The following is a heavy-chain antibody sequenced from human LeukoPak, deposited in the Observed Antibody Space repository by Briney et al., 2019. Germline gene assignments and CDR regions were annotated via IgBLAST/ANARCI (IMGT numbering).Heavy chain of an antibody. J-gene: IGHJ4*02. Sequence: SETLSLTCAVSGYSISSGYYWGGIRQPPGKGLEWIGSIYHSGSTYYNPSLKSRVTISGDTSKNPFSLKLSSVTAADTAVYYCARLGYCSSTSCLPFDYWGQGTLVTVSS. CDR3: ARLGYCSSTSCLPFDY. D-gene: IGHD2-2*01. V-gene: IGHV4-38-2*01. CDR1: GYSISSGYY. CDR2: IYHSGST.